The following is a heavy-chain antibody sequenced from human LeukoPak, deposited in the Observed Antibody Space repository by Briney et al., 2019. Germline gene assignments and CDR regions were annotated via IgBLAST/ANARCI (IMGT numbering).Heavy chain of an antibody. CDR3: ARDRITMVRGGKGWFDP. Sequence: ASVKVSCKASGYTFTSYYMHWVRQAPGQGLEWMGIINPSGGSASYAQKFQGRVTMTRDTSTSTVYMELSSLRSEDTAVYYCARDRITMVRGGKGWFDPWGQGTLVTVSS. V-gene: IGHV1-46*01. D-gene: IGHD3-10*01. CDR2: INPSGGSA. J-gene: IGHJ5*02. CDR1: GYTFTSYY.